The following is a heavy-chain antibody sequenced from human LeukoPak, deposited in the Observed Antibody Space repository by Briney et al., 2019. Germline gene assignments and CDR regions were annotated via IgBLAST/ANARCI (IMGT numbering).Heavy chain of an antibody. D-gene: IGHD6-25*01. Sequence: SETLSLTCNVSGCSISDSNYYWGWIRQPPGRGLEWIANIYYSGSAYYSPSLKSRVTVSIDTSKNQFSLKLNSVTAADTAVYYCARQSTIAAARIDPWGQGTLVTVSS. CDR2: IYYSGSA. J-gene: IGHJ5*02. CDR3: ARQSTIAAARIDP. V-gene: IGHV4-39*01. CDR1: GCSISDSNYY.